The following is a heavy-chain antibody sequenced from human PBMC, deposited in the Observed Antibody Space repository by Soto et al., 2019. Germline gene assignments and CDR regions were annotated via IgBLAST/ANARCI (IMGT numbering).Heavy chain of an antibody. CDR3: AKVTARGGDFWSGYWNDMDV. CDR1: GFTFDDYA. J-gene: IGHJ6*03. Sequence: PGGSLRLSCAASGFTFDDYAMHWVRQAPGKGLEWVSGISWNSGSIGYADSVKGRFTISRDNAKNSLYLQMNSLRAEDTALYYCAKVTARGGDFWSGYWNDMDVWGKGTTVTVSS. CDR2: ISWNSGSI. V-gene: IGHV3-9*01. D-gene: IGHD3-3*01.